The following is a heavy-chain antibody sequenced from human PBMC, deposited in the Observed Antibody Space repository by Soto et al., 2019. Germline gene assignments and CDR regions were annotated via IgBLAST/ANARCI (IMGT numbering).Heavy chain of an antibody. CDR2: ISSSSSYI. CDR1: GFTFSSYS. CDR3: PRDESGRYFDWSPYGY. V-gene: IGHV3-21*01. D-gene: IGHD3-9*01. J-gene: IGHJ4*02. Sequence: EVQLVESGGGLVKPGGSLRLSCAASGFTFSSYSMNWVRQAPGKGLEWVSSISSSSSYIYYADSVKGRFTISRDNAKNSLYLQMNSLRAEDTAVYYCPRDESGRYFDWSPYGYSGQGTLVTGSS.